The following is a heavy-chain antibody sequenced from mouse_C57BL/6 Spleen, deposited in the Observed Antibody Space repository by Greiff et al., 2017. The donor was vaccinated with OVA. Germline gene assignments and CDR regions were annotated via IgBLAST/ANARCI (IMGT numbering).Heavy chain of an antibody. V-gene: IGHV5-15*01. Sequence: EVQGVESGGGLVQPGGSLKLSCAASGFTFSDYGMAWVRQAPRKGPEWVAFISNLAYSIYYADTVTGRFTISRENAKNTLYLEMSSLRSEDTAMYYCARREPQYAMDYWGQGTSVTVSS. CDR2: ISNLAYSI. CDR3: ARREPQYAMDY. J-gene: IGHJ4*01. D-gene: IGHD6-1*01. CDR1: GFTFSDYG.